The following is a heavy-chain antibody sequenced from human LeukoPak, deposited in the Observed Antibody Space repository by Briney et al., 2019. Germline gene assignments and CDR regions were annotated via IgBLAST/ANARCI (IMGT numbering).Heavy chain of an antibody. CDR2: INHSGST. CDR3: ARDHDNSSGWYVGWFDP. CDR1: GGSFSGYY. J-gene: IGHJ5*02. D-gene: IGHD6-19*01. V-gene: IGHV4-34*01. Sequence: SETLSLTCAVYGGSFSGYYWSWIRQPPGKGLEWIGEINHSGSTNYNPSLKSRVTISVDTSKNQFSLKLSSVAAADTAVYYCARDHDNSSGWYVGWFDPWGQGTPVTVSS.